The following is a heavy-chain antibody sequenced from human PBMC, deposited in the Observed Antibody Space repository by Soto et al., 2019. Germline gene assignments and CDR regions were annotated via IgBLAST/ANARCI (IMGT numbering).Heavy chain of an antibody. V-gene: IGHV3-30*18. CDR2: ISYDGSNK. CDR3: AKGSREWELHGGFDY. J-gene: IGHJ4*02. CDR1: GFTFSSYG. Sequence: PGGSLRLSCAASGFTFSSYGMHWVRQAPGKGLEWVAVISYDGSNKYYADSVKGRFTISRDNSKNTLYLQMNSLRAEDTAVYYCAKGSREWELHGGFDYWGQGTLVTVSS. D-gene: IGHD1-26*01.